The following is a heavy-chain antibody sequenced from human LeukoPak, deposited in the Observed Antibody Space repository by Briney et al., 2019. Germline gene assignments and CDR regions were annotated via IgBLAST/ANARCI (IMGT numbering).Heavy chain of an antibody. CDR3: ARYNSPSGDFDY. J-gene: IGHJ4*02. Sequence: PSETLSLTCTVSGGSISSSNYHWRWIRLPPGKGLEWIGSIFYSGTTYYNPSLKSRVTISVDTSKNQFSLKLSSVTAADTAVYYCARYNSPSGDFDYWGQGTLVTVSS. CDR1: GGSISSSNYH. D-gene: IGHD6-13*01. CDR2: IFYSGTT. V-gene: IGHV4-39*01.